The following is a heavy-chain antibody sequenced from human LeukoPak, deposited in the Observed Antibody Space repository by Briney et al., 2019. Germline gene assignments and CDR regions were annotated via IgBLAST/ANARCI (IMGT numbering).Heavy chain of an antibody. CDR1: GFSFSSHG. D-gene: IGHD3-16*01. J-gene: IGHJ1*01. Sequence: GGTLRLSCAGSGFSFSSHGMNWVRQAPGKGLEWVSGISPSGDITYYTDSVRGRFTISRDNFKNTLSLQVNSLRAEDTAMYYCAKDDDWGRYKHWGQGTLVSVSS. V-gene: IGHV3-23*01. CDR3: AKDDDWGRYKH. CDR2: ISPSGDIT.